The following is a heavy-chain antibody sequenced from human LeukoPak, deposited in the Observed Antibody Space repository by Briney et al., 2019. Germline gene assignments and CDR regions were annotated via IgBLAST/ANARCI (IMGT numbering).Heavy chain of an antibody. J-gene: IGHJ4*02. V-gene: IGHV3-30*18. CDR3: AKGQYSSGWYWFDY. CDR2: ISYDGSNK. CDR1: GFTFSSYG. D-gene: IGHD6-19*01. Sequence: GGSLRLSCAASGFTFSSYGMHWVRQAPGKGLEWVAVISYDGSNKYYADSVKGRFTISRDNSENTLYLQMNSLRAEDTAVYYCAKGQYSSGWYWFDYWGQGTLVTVSS.